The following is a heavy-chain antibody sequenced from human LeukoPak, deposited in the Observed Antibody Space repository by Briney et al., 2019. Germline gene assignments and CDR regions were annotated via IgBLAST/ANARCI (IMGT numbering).Heavy chain of an antibody. CDR1: GGSFNGYC. Sequence: SETLSLTCAVYGGSFNGYCWSWIRQPPGKGLEWIGEITHSGITNYNPSLKSRVTISVDTSKNQFSLNLSSVTAADTAVYYCARADVLRFFEWSVGALDYWGQGTLVTVSS. V-gene: IGHV4-34*01. CDR2: ITHSGIT. CDR3: ARADVLRFFEWSVGALDY. D-gene: IGHD3-3*01. J-gene: IGHJ4*02.